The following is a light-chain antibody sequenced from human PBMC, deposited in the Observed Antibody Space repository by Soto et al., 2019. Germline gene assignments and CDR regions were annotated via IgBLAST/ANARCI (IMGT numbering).Light chain of an antibody. CDR3: QQRSYWPPYT. Sequence: IVVTQSPGTLSLSPGGRATLSCRASQSVSSANFAWYQQKPGQAPRLLIYDASSRATGIPARFSGSGSGTDFTLTISSLESEDSAVYYCQQRSYWPPYTFGQGTKVDI. J-gene: IGKJ2*01. CDR2: DAS. CDR1: QSVSSAN. V-gene: IGKV3D-20*02.